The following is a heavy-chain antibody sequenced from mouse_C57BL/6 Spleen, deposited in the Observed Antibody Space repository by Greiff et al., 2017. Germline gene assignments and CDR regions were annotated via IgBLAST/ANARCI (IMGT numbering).Heavy chain of an antibody. CDR1: GYTFTEYT. D-gene: IGHD2-3*01. CDR3: ARHEDGVYGSYLFYFDY. V-gene: IGHV1-62-2*01. Sequence: VQLQQSGAELVKPGASVKLSCKASGYTFTEYTIHWVKQRSGQGLEWIGWFYPGSGSIKYNEKFKDKATLTADKSSSTVYMELSRVTSEDSAVYCCARHEDGVYGSYLFYFDYWGQGTTLTVSS. J-gene: IGHJ2*01. CDR2: FYPGSGSI.